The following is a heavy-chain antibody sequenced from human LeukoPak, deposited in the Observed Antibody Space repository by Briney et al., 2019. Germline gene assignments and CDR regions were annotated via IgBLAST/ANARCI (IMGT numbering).Heavy chain of an antibody. CDR3: ASLSSGWYQDAFDI. V-gene: IGHV1-18*01. CDR1: GYTFTSYG. Sequence: GASVKVSCKASGYTFTSYGISWVRQAPGQGLEWMGWISAYNGNTNYAQKLQGRVTMTTDTSTSTAYMELSSLRSEDTAVYYCASLSSGWYQDAFDIWGQGTMVTVSS. CDR2: ISAYNGNT. D-gene: IGHD6-19*01. J-gene: IGHJ3*02.